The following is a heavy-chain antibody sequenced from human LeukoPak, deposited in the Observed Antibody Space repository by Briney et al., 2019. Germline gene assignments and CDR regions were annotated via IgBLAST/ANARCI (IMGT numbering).Heavy chain of an antibody. CDR2: ISGSGVST. Sequence: PGGSLRLSCAASGFTFSSYAMSWVRQAPGKGLEWVSSISGSGVSTYYADSVKGRFTISRDNSKNTLYLQMNSLRAEDTAVYYCAKAGKQLVRGSRGYYFDYWGQGTLVTVSS. V-gene: IGHV3-23*01. D-gene: IGHD6-6*01. CDR1: GFTFSSYA. CDR3: AKAGKQLVRGSRGYYFDY. J-gene: IGHJ4*01.